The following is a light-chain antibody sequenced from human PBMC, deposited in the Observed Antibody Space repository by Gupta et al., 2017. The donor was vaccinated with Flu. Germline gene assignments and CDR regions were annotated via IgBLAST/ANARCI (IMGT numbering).Light chain of an antibody. J-gene: IGLJ1*01. CDR1: SSDIGAGYD. Sequence: QSLLTQPPSVSGAPGQRVTISCTGSSSDIGAGYDVHWYQQIPGTAPKLLIYDSSNRPSGVPDRFSGSKSGTSASLDITGLQAEDEADYFCQSYDDRLSGDVFGTGTKVTVL. CDR2: DSS. CDR3: QSYDDRLSGDV. V-gene: IGLV1-40*01.